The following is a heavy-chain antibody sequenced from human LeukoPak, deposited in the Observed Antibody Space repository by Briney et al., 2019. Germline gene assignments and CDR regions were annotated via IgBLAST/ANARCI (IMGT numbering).Heavy chain of an antibody. Sequence: SVKVSCKASGGTFSSYAISWVRQAPGQGLEWMGRIIPILGIANYAQKFQGRVTITADKSTGTAYMELSSLRSEDTAVYYCASDDSSGYSLFDYWGQGTLVTVSS. D-gene: IGHD3-22*01. J-gene: IGHJ4*02. V-gene: IGHV1-69*04. CDR3: ASDDSSGYSLFDY. CDR2: IIPILGIA. CDR1: GGTFSSYA.